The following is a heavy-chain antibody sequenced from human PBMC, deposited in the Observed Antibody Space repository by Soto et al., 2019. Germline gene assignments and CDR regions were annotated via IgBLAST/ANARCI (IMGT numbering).Heavy chain of an antibody. CDR2: SSASCDST. J-gene: IGHJ4*02. Sequence: EVQLLESGGGLVQPGGSLRLSCATSGFTLSNYAMNWVRQSPGKGLEWVSSSSASCDSTYYPESVKGRFTVSRDNSKNTLYLQIDSLRAEDTAVYYCAKGGSLTGYFTYDYWGQGALVTVSS. CDR3: AKGGSLTGYFTYDY. D-gene: IGHD3-9*01. V-gene: IGHV3-23*01. CDR1: GFTLSNYA.